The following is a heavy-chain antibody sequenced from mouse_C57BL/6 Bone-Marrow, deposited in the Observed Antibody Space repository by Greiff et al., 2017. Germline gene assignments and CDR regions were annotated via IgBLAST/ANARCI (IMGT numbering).Heavy chain of an antibody. CDR3: ARSHGGY. CDR2: INPSTGGT. J-gene: IGHJ4*01. Sequence: VQLKQSGPELVKPGASVKISCKASGYSFTGDYMNWVKQSPEKSLEWIGEINPSTGGTTYNQKFKAKATLTVDKSSSTAYMQLKSLTSEDSAVYYCARSHGGYWGQGTSVTVSS. V-gene: IGHV1-42*01. CDR1: GYSFTGDY.